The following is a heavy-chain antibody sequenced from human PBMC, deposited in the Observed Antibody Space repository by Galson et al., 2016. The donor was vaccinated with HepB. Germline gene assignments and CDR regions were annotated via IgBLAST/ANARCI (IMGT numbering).Heavy chain of an antibody. D-gene: IGHD3-22*01. Sequence: SLRLSCAASGFSFSGSGMHWVRQASGKGLEWVGRIRSKTNSYATAYAASVKGRFTISRDDSKNTAYLQMNSLKTEDTAVYYCTRRLGNYYYYGMDVWGQGTTVIVSS. V-gene: IGHV3-73*01. CDR3: TRRLGNYYYYGMDV. CDR2: IRSKTNSYAT. CDR1: GFSFSGSG. J-gene: IGHJ6*02.